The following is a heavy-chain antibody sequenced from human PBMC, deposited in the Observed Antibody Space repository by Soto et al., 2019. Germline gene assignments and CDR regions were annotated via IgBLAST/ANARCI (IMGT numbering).Heavy chain of an antibody. CDR2: TYYRSKWYN. CDR3: ARDRLGDGYNDY. CDR1: GDSVSSNSAA. Sequence: PSQTLSLTCAISGDSVSSNSAAWSWIRQSPSRGLEWLGRTYYRSKWYNNYAVSVKSRITTNPDTSKNQLSLQLNSVTPGDTAVYYCARDRLGDGYNDYWGQGTLVTVSS. J-gene: IGHJ4*02. V-gene: IGHV6-1*01. D-gene: IGHD5-12*01.